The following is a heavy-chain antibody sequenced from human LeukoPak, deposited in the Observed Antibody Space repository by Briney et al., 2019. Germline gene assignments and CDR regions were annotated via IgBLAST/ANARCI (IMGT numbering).Heavy chain of an antibody. CDR1: GYTFTSYY. J-gene: IGHJ4*02. CDR3: ARDLRSGWYGSTVDY. Sequence: ASVKVSCKASGYTFTSYYMHWVRQAPGQGLEWMGWINPNSGGTIYAQKFQGRVTMTRDTSISTAYMELSRLRSDDTAVYYCARDLRSGWYGSTVDYWGQGTLVTVSS. CDR2: INPNSGGT. D-gene: IGHD6-19*01. V-gene: IGHV1-2*02.